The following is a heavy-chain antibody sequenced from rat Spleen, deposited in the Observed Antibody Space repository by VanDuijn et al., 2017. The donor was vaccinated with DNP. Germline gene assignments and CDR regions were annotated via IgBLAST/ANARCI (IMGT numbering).Heavy chain of an antibody. CDR1: GFIFSNYW. CDR3: ATSIRGTVRVFDY. D-gene: IGHD4-3*01. CDR2: ISPSGGST. J-gene: IGHJ2*01. V-gene: IGHV5-31*01. Sequence: EVQLVESGGGPVQPGRSLKLSCVASGFIFSNYWMTWIRQAPGKGLEWVASISPSGGSTYYRDSVKGRFTISRDNAKSTLYLQMDSLRSEGTATYYCATSIRGTVRVFDYWGQGASVTVSS.